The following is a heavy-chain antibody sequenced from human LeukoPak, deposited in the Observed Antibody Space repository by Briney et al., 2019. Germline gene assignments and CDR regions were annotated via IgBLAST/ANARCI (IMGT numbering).Heavy chain of an antibody. D-gene: IGHD2-15*01. V-gene: IGHV4-59*08. Sequence: SETQSLTCNAYGGSISDYYWNWIRQPPRKGLEWIGYIHHNGTTSSNPSLMSRVTISIDTSKNQFSLNLNSVTAADTAIYYCARWPIHLGYCSGSLCHKWFDPWGQGTLVTVSS. CDR1: GGSISDYY. CDR3: ARWPIHLGYCSGSLCHKWFDP. CDR2: IHHNGTT. J-gene: IGHJ5*02.